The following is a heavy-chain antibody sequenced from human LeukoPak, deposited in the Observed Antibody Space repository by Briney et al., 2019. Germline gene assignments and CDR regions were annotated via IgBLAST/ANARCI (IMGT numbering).Heavy chain of an antibody. CDR2: IWYDGSNK. CDR1: GFTFSSYG. D-gene: IGHD3-10*01. J-gene: IGHJ4*02. Sequence: GGSLRLSCAASGFTFSSYGMYWVRQAPGKGLEWVAVIWYDGSNKYYADSVKGRFTISRDNSKNTLYLQMNSLRAEDTAVYYCAKDRDGGYFDYWGQGTLVTVSS. V-gene: IGHV3-33*06. CDR3: AKDRDGGYFDY.